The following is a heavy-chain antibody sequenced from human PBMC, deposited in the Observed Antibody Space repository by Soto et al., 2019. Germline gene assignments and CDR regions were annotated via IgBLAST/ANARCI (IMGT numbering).Heavy chain of an antibody. CDR1: GFSIGNYV. CDR3: AASCVACGGLNYDGMDV. D-gene: IGHD5-12*01. J-gene: IGHJ6*02. CDR2: GHYSGST. V-gene: IGHV4-59*01. Sequence: SGTLCLTCAVSGFSIGNYVLRWIRQPPGKRLEWIGYGHYSGSTNYNPSLKSRVTISVDTSKNQFSLRLSSVTAADTAVYYCAASCVACGGLNYDGMDVWGQGTTVT.